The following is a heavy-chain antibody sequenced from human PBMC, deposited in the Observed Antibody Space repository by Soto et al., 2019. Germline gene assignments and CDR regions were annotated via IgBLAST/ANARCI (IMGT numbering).Heavy chain of an antibody. V-gene: IGHV4-39*01. CDR3: VSASKWQLLFDY. J-gene: IGHJ4*02. CDR1: GGSISSSNYY. D-gene: IGHD1-26*01. CDR2: IYYTEGT. Sequence: SETLAVTCTVSGGSISSSNYYWAWIRQPPGKGLEWIGNIYYTEGTYYNPSLKSRVTISVDTSEKQVSLKLFSVTAADTALYYCVSASKWQLLFDYWGQGIQVTVSS.